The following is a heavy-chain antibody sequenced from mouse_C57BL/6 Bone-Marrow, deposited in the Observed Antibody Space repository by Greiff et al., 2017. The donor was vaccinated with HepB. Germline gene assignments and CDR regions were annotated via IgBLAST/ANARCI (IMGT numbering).Heavy chain of an antibody. V-gene: IGHV1-69*01. D-gene: IGHD2-4*01. CDR3: ARHDYDGLDY. J-gene: IGHJ2*01. CDR1: GYTFTSYW. Sequence: QVQLQQPGAELVMPGASVKLSCKASGYTFTSYWMHWVKQRPGQGLEWIGEIDPSDSYTNYNQKFKGKSTLTVDKSSSTADMQLSSLTSEDSAVYYCARHDYDGLDYWGQGTTLTVSS. CDR2: IDPSDSYT.